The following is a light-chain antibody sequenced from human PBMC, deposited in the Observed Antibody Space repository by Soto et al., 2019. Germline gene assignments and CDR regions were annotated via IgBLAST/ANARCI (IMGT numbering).Light chain of an antibody. CDR2: GAS. V-gene: IGKV3-15*01. CDR1: QSVGSN. CDR3: QQYYTTPWT. J-gene: IGKJ1*01. Sequence: EIVMTQSAATLSVSPGERATLSCRPSQSVGSNLAWYQQKPDQAPRLLIYGASTRATGIPARFSGSGSGTEFTLTISSLQSEDFAVYYCQQYYTTPWTFGQGTKVEIK.